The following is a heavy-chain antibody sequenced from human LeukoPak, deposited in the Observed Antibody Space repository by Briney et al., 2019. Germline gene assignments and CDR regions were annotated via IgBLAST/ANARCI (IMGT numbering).Heavy chain of an antibody. V-gene: IGHV5-51*01. J-gene: IGHJ4*02. D-gene: IGHD6-6*01. CDR2: IYPGDSDT. Sequence: GESLKISCKGSGYSFTNYWIGWVRQMPGEGLEWMGIIYPGDSDTRYSPSFQGQVTISADKSISTAYLQWSSLKASDSAMYYCARSAFSSSSPPFDYWGQGTLVTVSS. CDR1: GYSFTNYW. CDR3: ARSAFSSSSPPFDY.